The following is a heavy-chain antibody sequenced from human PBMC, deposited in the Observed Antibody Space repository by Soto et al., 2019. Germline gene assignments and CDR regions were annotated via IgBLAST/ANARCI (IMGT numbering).Heavy chain of an antibody. V-gene: IGHV1-46*01. D-gene: IGHD2-21*02. CDR3: ARALRGGLPVVTPAY. CDR1: GYAFSTYL. Sequence: QVQLVQSAAEVRRPGASVKVSCRTSGYAFSTYLMHWVRQAPGQGLEWMGILNPTAGRTSYSQKFQGGVSMTSDASTSTAYMELTGLRSADTAVYYCARALRGGLPVVTPAYWGQGTLVTVSS. J-gene: IGHJ4*02. CDR2: LNPTAGRT.